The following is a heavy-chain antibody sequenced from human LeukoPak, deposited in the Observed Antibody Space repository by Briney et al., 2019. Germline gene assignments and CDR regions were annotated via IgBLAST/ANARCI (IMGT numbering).Heavy chain of an antibody. J-gene: IGHJ3*02. Sequence: GESLKISCKASGFSFTNYWIGWVRQMPGKGLEWVGIIYPGDSETRYSPAFLGQVTISADKSISTVYLQWSSLMASDSAIYYCARPDSRGYTSSFDIWGQGTMVTVSS. D-gene: IGHD3-10*01. CDR1: GFSFTNYW. CDR3: ARPDSRGYTSSFDI. CDR2: IYPGDSET. V-gene: IGHV5-51*01.